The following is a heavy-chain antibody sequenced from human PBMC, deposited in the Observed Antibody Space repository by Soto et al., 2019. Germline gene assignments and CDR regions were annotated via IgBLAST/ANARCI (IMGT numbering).Heavy chain of an antibody. CDR1: GGSISSSNW. V-gene: IGHV4-4*02. CDR3: AGQSSGWYRGWFDY. CDR2: NYHSGST. Sequence: QVQLQESGPGLVKPSGTLSLTCAVSGGSISSSNWWSWVRQPPGKGLEWIGENYHSGSTNYNPSLKSRVTISVDKSKNQFSLKLGSVPAADTAVYYCAGQSSGWYRGWFDYWGQGTLVTVSS. D-gene: IGHD6-19*01. J-gene: IGHJ4*02.